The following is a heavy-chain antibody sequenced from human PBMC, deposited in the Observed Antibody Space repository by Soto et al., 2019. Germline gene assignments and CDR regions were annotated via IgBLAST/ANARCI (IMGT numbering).Heavy chain of an antibody. CDR2: IIPILRMA. D-gene: IGHD3-10*01. CDR3: ATSYGSGSAHFDY. J-gene: IGHJ4*02. V-gene: IGHV1-69*02. CDR1: GGTFTSYT. Sequence: QVQLVQSGAEVKMPGSSVKVSCTASGGTFTSYTCSWVRQVPGQGLEWMGRIIPILRMADFAQKFQGRVTINADESTSTVYMKLSSLRSEDTAVYYCATSYGSGSAHFDYWGQGTLVTVS.